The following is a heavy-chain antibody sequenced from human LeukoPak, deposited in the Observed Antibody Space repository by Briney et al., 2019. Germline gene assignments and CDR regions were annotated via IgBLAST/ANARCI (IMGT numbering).Heavy chain of an antibody. J-gene: IGHJ6*02. D-gene: IGHD2-15*01. Sequence: SETLSLTCAVYGGSFSGYYWSWIRQPPGKGLEWIGEINHSGSTNYNLSLKSRVTISVDTSKNQFSLKLSSVTAADTAVYYCARGSGGRSTTLGMDVWGQGTTVTVSS. CDR1: GGSFSGYY. V-gene: IGHV4-34*01. CDR3: ARGSGGRSTTLGMDV. CDR2: INHSGST.